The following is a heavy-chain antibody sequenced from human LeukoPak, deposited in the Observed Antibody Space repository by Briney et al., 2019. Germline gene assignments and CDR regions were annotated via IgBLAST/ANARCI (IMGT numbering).Heavy chain of an antibody. CDR2: ISHTGASE. V-gene: IGHV3-11*01. CDR1: GFSISDYH. CDR3: VRGVETTLSLDL. J-gene: IGHJ5*02. D-gene: IGHD1-1*01. Sequence: GGSLRLSCEAPGFSISDYHMSWIRQAPGKGLEWVAYISHTGASEFHADPAKGRFAISRDNAQNSVYLQMNSLRVEDTAVYFCVRGVETTLSLDLWGQGSLVTVSS.